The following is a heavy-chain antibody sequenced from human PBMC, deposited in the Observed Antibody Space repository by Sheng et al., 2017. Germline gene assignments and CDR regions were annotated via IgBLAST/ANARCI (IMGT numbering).Heavy chain of an antibody. CDR3: ARHATMVQGVPYHDAFDI. V-gene: IGHV3-21*01. CDR2: ISSSSSYI. J-gene: IGHJ3*02. CDR1: GFTFSSYS. Sequence: EVQLVESGGGLVKPGGSLRLSCAASGFTFSSYSMNWVRQAPGKGLEWVSSISSSSSYIYYADSVKGRFTISRDNAKNSLYLQMNSLRAEDTAVYYCARHATMVQGVPYHDAFDIWGQGTMVTVSS. D-gene: IGHD3-10*01.